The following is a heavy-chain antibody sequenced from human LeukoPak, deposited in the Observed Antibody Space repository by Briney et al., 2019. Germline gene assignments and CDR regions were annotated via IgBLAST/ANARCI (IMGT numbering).Heavy chain of an antibody. J-gene: IGHJ4*02. CDR3: ARTGSGWYVGFDC. D-gene: IGHD6-19*01. V-gene: IGHV1-2*02. CDR2: INPNSGGT. CDR1: GYTFTGYY. Sequence: ASVKVSCKASGYTFTGYYMHWVRQAPGQGLEWMGWINPNSGGTNYAQKFQGRVTMTRDTSISTVYMELSRLRSDDTAVYYCARTGSGWYVGFDCWGRGTLVAVSS.